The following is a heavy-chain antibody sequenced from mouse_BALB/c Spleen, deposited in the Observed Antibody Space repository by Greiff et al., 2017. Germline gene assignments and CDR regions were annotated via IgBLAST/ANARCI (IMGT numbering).Heavy chain of an antibody. V-gene: IGHV1-7*01. Sequence: QVQLQQSGAELAKPGASVKMSCKASGYTFTSYWMHWVKQRPGQGLEWIGYINPSTGYTEYNQKFKDKATLTADKSSSTAYMQLSSLTSEDSAVYYCARSPYYYDGFRAYWGQGTLVTVSA. CDR3: ARSPYYYDGFRAY. D-gene: IGHD1-2*01. CDR2: INPSTGYT. CDR1: GYTFTSYW. J-gene: IGHJ3*01.